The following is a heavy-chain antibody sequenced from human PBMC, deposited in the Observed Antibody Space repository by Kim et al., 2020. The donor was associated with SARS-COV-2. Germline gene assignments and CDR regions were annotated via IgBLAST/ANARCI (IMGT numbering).Heavy chain of an antibody. CDR3: ARDSPGLAAREINWFDP. D-gene: IGHD6-6*01. CDR2: INTNTGNP. Sequence: ASVKVSCKASGYTFTSYAMNWVRQAPGQGLEWMGWINTNTGNPTYAQGFTGRFVFSLDTSVSTAYLQISSLKAEDTAVYYCARDSPGLAAREINWFDPWGQGTLVTVSS. CDR1: GYTFTSYA. J-gene: IGHJ5*02. V-gene: IGHV7-4-1*02.